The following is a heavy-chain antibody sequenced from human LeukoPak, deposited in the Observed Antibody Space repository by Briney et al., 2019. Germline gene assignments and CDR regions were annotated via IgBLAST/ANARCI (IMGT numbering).Heavy chain of an antibody. J-gene: IGHJ4*02. CDR1: GFTFSDYY. D-gene: IGHD1-26*01. CDR2: ISSSTSYT. V-gene: IGHV3-11*06. Sequence: GGSLRLSCAASGFTFSDYYMSWIRQAPGKGLEWVSYISSSTSYTYYADSVKGRFTISRDNAKNSLYLQMNSLRAEDTAVYYCAREEYSGSYYFDYWGQGTLVTVSS. CDR3: AREEYSGSYYFDY.